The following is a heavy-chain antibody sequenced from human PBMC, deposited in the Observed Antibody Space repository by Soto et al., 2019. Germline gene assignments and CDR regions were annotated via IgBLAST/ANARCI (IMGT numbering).Heavy chain of an antibody. J-gene: IGHJ4*02. CDR1: GFDFEDYA. CDR3: AKSLYYYDSSPLDH. V-gene: IGHV3-43D*04. Sequence: GGSLRLSCAAAGFDFEDYAMHWVRQVPGKGLEWVSLSNSDGTDSYYMDSVKGRFTISRDNAKSTLYLQMDRLRPEDTALYCCAKSLYYYDSSPLDHWGQGTLVTVSS. CDR2: SNSDGTDS. D-gene: IGHD3-22*01.